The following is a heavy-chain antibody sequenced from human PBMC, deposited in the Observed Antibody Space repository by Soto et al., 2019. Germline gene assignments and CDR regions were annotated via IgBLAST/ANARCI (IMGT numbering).Heavy chain of an antibody. Sequence: EVQLVESGGGLVQPGGSLRLYCAVSGFTFSTYWMTWVRQAPGKGLEWVANIKQDGSEKHYVDSVKGRFTISRDNAKNSLYLQMNSLRAEDTAVYFCVRGCSESDYWVQGTLVTVSS. J-gene: IGHJ4*02. CDR2: IKQDGSEK. CDR3: VRGCSESDY. CDR1: GFTFSTYW. V-gene: IGHV3-7*01. D-gene: IGHD3-10*02.